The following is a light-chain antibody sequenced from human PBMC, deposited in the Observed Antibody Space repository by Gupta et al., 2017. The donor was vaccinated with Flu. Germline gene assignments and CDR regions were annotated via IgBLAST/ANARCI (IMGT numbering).Light chain of an antibody. CDR1: QDIRND. Sequence: ITCRASQDIRNDLGWYQQKPGKAPERLIDDAYSLQSGVPPRFSGSGSGTEFTLTISSLQPEDFATYFCLYHHFYEISFGGGTKVEIK. CDR2: DAY. J-gene: IGKJ4*01. CDR3: LYHHFYEIS. V-gene: IGKV1-17*01.